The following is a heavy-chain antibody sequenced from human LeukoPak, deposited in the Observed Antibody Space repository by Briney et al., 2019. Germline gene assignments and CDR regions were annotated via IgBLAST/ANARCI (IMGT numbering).Heavy chain of an antibody. CDR3: ARGGACSGGSCYPGRFDP. CDR1: GGTFSSYA. J-gene: IGHJ5*02. Sequence: SVKVSCKASGGTFSSYAISWVRQAPGQGLEWMGGIIPIFGTANYAQKFQGRVTITTDESASTAYMELSSLRSEDTAVYYCARGGACSGGSCYPGRFDPWGQGTLVTVSS. D-gene: IGHD2-15*01. CDR2: IIPIFGTA. V-gene: IGHV1-69*05.